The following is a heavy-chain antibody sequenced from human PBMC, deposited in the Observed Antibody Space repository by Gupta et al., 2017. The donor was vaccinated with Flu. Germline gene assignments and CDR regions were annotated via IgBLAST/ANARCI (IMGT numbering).Heavy chain of an antibody. V-gene: IGHV3-23*01. CDR1: GFTFSSYA. CDR2: ISGSGGST. D-gene: IGHD3-10*01. CDR3: AKAGGGDGSGSYLDY. Sequence: EVQLLESGGGLVQPGGSLRLSCAASGFTFSSYAMSWVRQAPGKGLEWVSAISGSGGSTYYADSVKGRFTISRDNSKNTLYMQMNSLRAEDTAVYYCAKAGGGDGSGSYLDYWGQGTLVTVSS. J-gene: IGHJ4*02.